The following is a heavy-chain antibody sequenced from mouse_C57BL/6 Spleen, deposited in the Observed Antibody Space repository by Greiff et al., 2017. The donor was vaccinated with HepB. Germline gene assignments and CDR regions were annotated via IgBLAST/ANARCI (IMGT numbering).Heavy chain of an antibody. CDR2: INPGSGGT. Sequence: VQLQQSGAELVRPGTSVKVSCKASGYAFTNYLIEWVKQRPGQGLEWIGVINPGSGGTNYNEKFKGKATLTADKSSSTAYMQLSSLTSEDSAVYFCARSHDYDGNYAMDYWGQGTSVTVSS. CDR1: GYAFTNYL. CDR3: ARSHDYDGNYAMDY. V-gene: IGHV1-54*01. D-gene: IGHD2-4*01. J-gene: IGHJ4*01.